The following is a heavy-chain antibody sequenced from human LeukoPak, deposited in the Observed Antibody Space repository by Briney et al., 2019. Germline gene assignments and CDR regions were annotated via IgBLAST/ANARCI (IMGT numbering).Heavy chain of an antibody. CDR3: AVTMVRGVIFLYYFDY. V-gene: IGHV4-39*01. CDR1: GGSISSSSYY. J-gene: IGHJ4*02. CDR2: IYYSGST. Sequence: SETLSLTCTVSGGSISSSSYYWGWIRQPPGKGLEWIGSIYYSGSTYYNPSLKSRVTISVDTSKNQFSLKLSSVTAADTAVYYCAVTMVRGVIFLYYFDYWGQGTLVTVSS. D-gene: IGHD3-10*01.